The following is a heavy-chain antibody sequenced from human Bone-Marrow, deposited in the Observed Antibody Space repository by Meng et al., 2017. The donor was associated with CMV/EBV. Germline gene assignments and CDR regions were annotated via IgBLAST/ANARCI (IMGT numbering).Heavy chain of an antibody. J-gene: IGHJ4*02. CDR2: ISYDGSDK. D-gene: IGHD3-22*01. CDR3: VRDKYDSRAYLAK. CDR1: GVRCRRYG. V-gene: IGHV3-30-3*01. Sequence: DSGVRCRRYGMQWVRRAQGKEMEWLTSISYDGSDKYYADAVRGRFTISRDNSKSTLDLQMHRLRVEDTAVYYCVRDKYDSRAYLAKWGQGTLVTVSS.